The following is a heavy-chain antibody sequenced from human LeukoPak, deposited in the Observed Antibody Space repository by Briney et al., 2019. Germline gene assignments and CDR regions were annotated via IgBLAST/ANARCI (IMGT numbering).Heavy chain of an antibody. D-gene: IGHD1-26*01. CDR2: INSDGSST. J-gene: IGHJ4*02. CDR3: ARAVRWERFDY. Sequence: PGGSLRLSRAASGFTFSSYWMHWVRQAPGKGLVWVSRINSDGSSTSYADSVKGRFTISRDNAKNTLYLQMNSLRAEDTAVYYCARAVRWERFDYWGQGTLVTVSS. CDR1: GFTFSSYW. V-gene: IGHV3-74*01.